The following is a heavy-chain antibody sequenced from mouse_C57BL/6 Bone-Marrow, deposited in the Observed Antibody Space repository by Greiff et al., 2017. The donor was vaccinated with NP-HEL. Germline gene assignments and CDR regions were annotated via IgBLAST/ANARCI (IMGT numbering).Heavy chain of an antibody. V-gene: IGHV1-5*01. CDR1: GYTFTSYW. CDR2: IYPGNSDT. Sequence: EVQLQQSGTVLARPGASVKMSCKTSGYTFTSYWMHWVKQRPGQGLEWIGAIYPGNSDTSYNQKFKGKAKLTAVTSASTAYMELSSLTNEDSAVYYCTRERYYYGSSKYYYAMDYWGQGTSVTVSS. CDR3: TRERYYYGSSKYYYAMDY. D-gene: IGHD1-1*01. J-gene: IGHJ4*01.